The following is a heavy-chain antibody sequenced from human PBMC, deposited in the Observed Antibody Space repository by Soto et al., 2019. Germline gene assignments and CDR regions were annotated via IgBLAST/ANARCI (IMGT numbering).Heavy chain of an antibody. Sequence: GESLKISCKGSGYSFASYWIGWVRQMPGKGLEWMGIIYPGDSDTRYSPSFQGQVTISADKSISTAYLQWSSLKASDTAMYYCARGGYCSGGTCYKYFQHWGQGTLVTVSS. CDR3: ARGGYCSGGTCYKYFQH. V-gene: IGHV5-51*01. J-gene: IGHJ1*01. D-gene: IGHD2-15*01. CDR1: GYSFASYW. CDR2: IYPGDSDT.